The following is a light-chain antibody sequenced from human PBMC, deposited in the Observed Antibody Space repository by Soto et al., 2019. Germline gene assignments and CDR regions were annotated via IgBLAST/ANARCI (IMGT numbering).Light chain of an antibody. CDR1: QAIGND. CDR2: AAS. J-gene: IGKJ4*01. Sequence: DIQMTQSPSSLSASVGDRVTITCRASQAIGNDLGWYQQRPRKAPNRLIYAASRLQSGVSSRFSGSGSGTEFTLTISSLQPEDFATYYCLQHNSYPRAFGAGTRVEIK. CDR3: LQHNSYPRA. V-gene: IGKV1-17*01.